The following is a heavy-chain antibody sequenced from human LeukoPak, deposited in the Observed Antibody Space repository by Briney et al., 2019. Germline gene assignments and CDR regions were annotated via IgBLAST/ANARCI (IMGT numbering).Heavy chain of an antibody. V-gene: IGHV4-34*01. CDR1: GGSFSGYY. CDR2: INHSGST. J-gene: IGHJ4*02. CDR3: ARTYYYDSSGYWWPGIDY. Sequence: PSETLSLTCAVYGGSFSGYYWSWIRQPPGKGLEWIGEINHSGSTNYNPSLKSRVTISVDTSKNQFSLKLSSVTAADTAVYYCARTYYYDSSGYWWPGIDYWGRGTLVTVSS. D-gene: IGHD3-22*01.